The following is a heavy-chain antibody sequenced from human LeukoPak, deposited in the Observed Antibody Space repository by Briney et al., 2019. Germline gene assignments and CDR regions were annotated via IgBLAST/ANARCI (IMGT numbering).Heavy chain of an antibody. CDR1: GFTFSGYS. CDR2: FGTRSTSI. J-gene: IGHJ4*02. D-gene: IGHD3-22*01. Sequence: GGSLRLSCTASGFTFSGYSMNWIRQAPGKGLEWVSSFGTRSTSIYHAGSVKGRFAISRDNAKNSLYLQMNSLRAEDTALYYCAREVSEGFNFWGQGTLVTVSS. V-gene: IGHV3-21*01. CDR3: AREVSEGFNF.